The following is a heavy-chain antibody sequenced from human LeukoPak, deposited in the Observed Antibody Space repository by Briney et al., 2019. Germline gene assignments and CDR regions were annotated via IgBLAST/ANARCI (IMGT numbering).Heavy chain of an antibody. CDR2: ISGSGGST. Sequence: PSETLSLTCAVSGGSISSSNWWSWVRQATGKGLEWVSAISGSGGSTYYADSVKGRFTISRDNSKNTLYLQMNSLRAEDTAVYYCAKEGVFWSGTYGKAFDIWGQGTMVTVSS. D-gene: IGHD3-3*01. V-gene: IGHV3-23*01. CDR3: AKEGVFWSGTYGKAFDI. J-gene: IGHJ3*02. CDR1: GGSISSSN.